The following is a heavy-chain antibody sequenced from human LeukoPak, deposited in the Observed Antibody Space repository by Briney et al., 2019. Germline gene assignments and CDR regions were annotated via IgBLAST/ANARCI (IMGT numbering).Heavy chain of an antibody. CDR3: AKAGGNYRYFDS. Sequence: TSSETLSLTCTVSGGSISSSSYYWGWIRQPPGKGLEWIGSIYYSGSTYYNPSLKSRVTISVDTSKNQFSLKLSSVTAADTAVYYCAKAGGNYRYFDSWGQGTLVTVSS. CDR2: IYYSGST. D-gene: IGHD3-16*02. CDR1: GGSISSSSYY. V-gene: IGHV4-39*01. J-gene: IGHJ4*02.